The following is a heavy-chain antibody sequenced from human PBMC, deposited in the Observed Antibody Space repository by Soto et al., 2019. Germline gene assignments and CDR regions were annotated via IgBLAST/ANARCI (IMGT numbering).Heavy chain of an antibody. CDR3: ARDLRAVVTPVDYYYYGMDV. CDR2: ISAYNGNT. Sequence: VASVKVSCKASGYSFTIYGISLVRQAPGQGLEWMGWISAYNGNTNYAQKLQGRVTMTTDTSTSTAYMELRSLRSDDTAVYYCARDLRAVVTPVDYYYYGMDVWGQGTTVTVSS. CDR1: GYSFTIYG. D-gene: IGHD2-21*02. J-gene: IGHJ6*02. V-gene: IGHV1-18*01.